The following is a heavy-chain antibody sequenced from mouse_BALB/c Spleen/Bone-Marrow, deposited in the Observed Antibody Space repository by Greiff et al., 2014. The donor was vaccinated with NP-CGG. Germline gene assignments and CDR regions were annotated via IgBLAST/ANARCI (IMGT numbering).Heavy chain of an antibody. J-gene: IGHJ2*01. CDR1: GFTFSSYG. Sequence: VQLKEPGGGLVQPGGPLKLSCAVLGFTFSSYGMSWGRQSPDKRLGVVATINSNGGSIYYPDSVKGRFTIYRDNAKNTLYLQMSSVESEDTDMYYCARDYYGSSDYWGQGTTLTVSS. CDR3: ARDYYGSSDY. V-gene: IGHV5-6-3*01. CDR2: INSNGGSI. D-gene: IGHD1-1*01.